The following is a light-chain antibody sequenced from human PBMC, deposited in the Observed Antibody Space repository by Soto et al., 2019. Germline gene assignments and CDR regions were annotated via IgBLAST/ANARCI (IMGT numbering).Light chain of an antibody. CDR3: YSPDSSGGI. Sequence: SYELTQPPSLSVSPGQTARITCSGDAFPKKYAYRYQQRSGQAPVLVIYEDTKRPSGIPERFSGSSSGTTATLTISGAHVEDEGDYFCYSPDSSGGIFGGGTKLTVL. CDR1: AFPKKY. CDR2: EDT. V-gene: IGLV3-10*01. J-gene: IGLJ2*01.